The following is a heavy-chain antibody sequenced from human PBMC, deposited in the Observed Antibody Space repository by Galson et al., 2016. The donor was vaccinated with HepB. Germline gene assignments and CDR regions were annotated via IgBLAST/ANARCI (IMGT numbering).Heavy chain of an antibody. D-gene: IGHD1-1*01. CDR3: ARHRKNEYFFDY. V-gene: IGHV3-48*04. J-gene: IGHJ4*02. CDR1: GFSFSSYS. Sequence: SLRLSCAASGFSFSSYSMNWVRQAPGKGLEWVSYITDSSSIIYYADSVKGRFTISRDDANNSLYLQMHGLRAEDTAVYYCARHRKNEYFFDYWGQGALVSVSS. CDR2: ITDSSSII.